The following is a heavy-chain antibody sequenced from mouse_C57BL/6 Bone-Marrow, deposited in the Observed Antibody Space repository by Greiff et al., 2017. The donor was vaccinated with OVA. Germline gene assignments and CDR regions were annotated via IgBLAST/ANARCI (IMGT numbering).Heavy chain of an antibody. V-gene: IGHV1-54*01. Sequence: VQRVESGAELVRPGTSVKVSCKASGYAFTNYLIEWVKQRPGQGLEWIGVINPGSGGTNYNEKFKGKATLTADKSSSTAYMQLSSLTSEDSAVYFCARRDWAAWFAYWGQGTLVTVSA. J-gene: IGHJ3*01. D-gene: IGHD4-1*01. CDR3: ARRDWAAWFAY. CDR2: INPGSGGT. CDR1: GYAFTNYL.